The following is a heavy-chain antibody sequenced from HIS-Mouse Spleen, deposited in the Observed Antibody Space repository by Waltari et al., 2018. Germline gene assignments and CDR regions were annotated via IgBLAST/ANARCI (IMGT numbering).Heavy chain of an antibody. Sequence: QLQLQESGPGLVKPSETLSLTCTVSGGSISSSSYYWGWIRQPPGKGLEWIGGIYYRGSTDYNPSHKSRVTISVDTSKNQFSLQVSAVTAADTAVYYCAREIPYSSSWYDWYFDLWGRGTLVTVSS. CDR3: AREIPYSSSWYDWYFDL. CDR2: IYYRGST. V-gene: IGHV4-39*07. D-gene: IGHD6-13*01. CDR1: GGSISSSSYY. J-gene: IGHJ2*01.